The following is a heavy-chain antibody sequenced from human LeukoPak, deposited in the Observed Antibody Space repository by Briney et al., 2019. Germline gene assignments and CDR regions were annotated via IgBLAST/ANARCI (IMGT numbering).Heavy chain of an antibody. CDR3: AKDMAPPYSGSYFGTDY. V-gene: IGHV3-48*03. Sequence: QPGGSLRLSCAASGFTLSSYEMNWVRQAPGKGLEWVSYISSSGSTIYYADSVKGRFTISRDNSKNSLYLQMNSLRTEDTALYYCAKDMAPPYSGSYFGTDYWGQGTLVTVSS. CDR1: GFTLSSYE. CDR2: ISSSGSTI. J-gene: IGHJ4*02. D-gene: IGHD1-26*01.